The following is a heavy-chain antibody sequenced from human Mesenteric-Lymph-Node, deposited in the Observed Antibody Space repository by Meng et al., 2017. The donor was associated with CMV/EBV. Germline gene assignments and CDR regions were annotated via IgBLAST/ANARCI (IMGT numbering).Heavy chain of an antibody. V-gene: IGHV1-69*05. CDR2: IIPILGTA. CDR1: GGTFSSYA. J-gene: IGHJ3*02. D-gene: IGHD3-16*02. Sequence: SVKVSCKASGGTFSSYAISWVRQAPGQGLEWMGGIIPILGTANYAQKFQGRVTITTDESTSTAYMELSSLRSEDTAVYYCAREGFYDYVWGSYRPSWPFDIWGQGTMVTISS. CDR3: AREGFYDYVWGSYRPSWPFDI.